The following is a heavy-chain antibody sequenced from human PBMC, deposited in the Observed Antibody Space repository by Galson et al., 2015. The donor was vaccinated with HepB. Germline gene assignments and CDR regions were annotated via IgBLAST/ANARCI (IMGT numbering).Heavy chain of an antibody. J-gene: IGHJ3*02. Sequence: SVKVSCKASGYTFTSYAMHWVRQAPGQRLEWMGWINAGNGNTKYSQKFQGRVTITRDTSASTAYMELSSLRSEDTAVYYCARNLYGSGSAMGAFDIWGQGTMVTVSS. V-gene: IGHV1-3*01. CDR3: ARNLYGSGSAMGAFDI. CDR1: GYTFTSYA. CDR2: INAGNGNT. D-gene: IGHD3-10*01.